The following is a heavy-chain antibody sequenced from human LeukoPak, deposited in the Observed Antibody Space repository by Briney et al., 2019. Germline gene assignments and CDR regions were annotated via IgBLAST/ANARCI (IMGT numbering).Heavy chain of an antibody. CDR3: TTGRKRNYYYYYMDV. Sequence: AGGSLRLSCAASGFTFSNAWMSWVRQAPGKGLEWVGRIKSKTDGGTADYAAPVKGRFTISRDDSKNTLYLQMNSLKTEDTAVYYCTTGRKRNYYYYYMDVWGKGTTVTVSS. V-gene: IGHV3-15*01. J-gene: IGHJ6*03. CDR1: GFTFSNAW. CDR2: IKSKTDGGTA.